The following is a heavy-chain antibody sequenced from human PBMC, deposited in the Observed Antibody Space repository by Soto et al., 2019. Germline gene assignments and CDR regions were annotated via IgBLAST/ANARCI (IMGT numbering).Heavy chain of an antibody. D-gene: IGHD3-10*01. CDR1: GFTFSDYY. V-gene: IGHV3-11*01. CDR3: ARGGLNYYGSGSFYYYYYMDV. Sequence: GGSLRLSCAASGFTFSDYYMSWIRQAPGKGLEWVSYISSSGSTIYYADSVKGRFTISRDNAKNSLYLQMNSLRVEDTAGYYCARGGLNYYGSGSFYYYYYMDVWGKGTTVTVSS. J-gene: IGHJ6*03. CDR2: ISSSGSTI.